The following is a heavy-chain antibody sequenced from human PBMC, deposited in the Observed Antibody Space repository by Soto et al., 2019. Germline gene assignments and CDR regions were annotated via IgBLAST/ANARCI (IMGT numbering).Heavy chain of an antibody. V-gene: IGHV1-69*06. CDR2: IIPIFGTA. D-gene: IGHD2-2*02. CDR1: GGTFSSYA. CDR3: ARASKQIVPAAISAYYGMDV. Sequence: GASVKVSCKASGGTFSSYAISWVRQAPGQGLEWMGGIIPIFGTANYAQKFQGRVTITADKSTSTAYMELSSLRSEDTAVYYCARASKQIVPAAISAYYGMDVWGQGTTVTVSS. J-gene: IGHJ6*02.